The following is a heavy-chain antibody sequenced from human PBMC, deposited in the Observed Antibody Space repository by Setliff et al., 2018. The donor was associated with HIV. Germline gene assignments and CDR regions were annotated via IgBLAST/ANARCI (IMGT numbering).Heavy chain of an antibody. CDR1: GFNFKNAW. Sequence: GESPKISCAGSGFNFKNAWMSWVRQAPGKGLEWVGRIKSRVDGETTAYAAPLKGRFTISRDDSKNTLYLQVDSLSTEDTAVYYCILLGMHGAFDIWGQGTMVTVSS. CDR3: ILLGMHGAFDI. CDR2: IKSRVDGETT. J-gene: IGHJ3*02. D-gene: IGHD7-27*01. V-gene: IGHV3-15*01.